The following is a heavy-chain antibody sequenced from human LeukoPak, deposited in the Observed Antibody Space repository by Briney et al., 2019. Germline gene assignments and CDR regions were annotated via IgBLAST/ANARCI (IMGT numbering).Heavy chain of an antibody. CDR3: ARSSHGSGRLWGIYYFDY. V-gene: IGHV4-59*08. Sequence: PSETLSLTCTVSSGSISSYYWSWIRQPPGKGLEWIGYIYYSGSTNYNPSLKSRVTISVDTSKNQFSLKLSSVTAADTAVYYCARSSHGSGRLWGIYYFDYWGQGTLVTVSS. CDR2: IYYSGST. D-gene: IGHD3-10*01. CDR1: SGSISSYY. J-gene: IGHJ4*02.